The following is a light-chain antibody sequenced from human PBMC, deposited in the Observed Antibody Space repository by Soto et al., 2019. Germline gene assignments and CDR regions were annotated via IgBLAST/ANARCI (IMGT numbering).Light chain of an antibody. J-gene: IGKJ1*01. Sequence: IQMTQSPSSLSASVGDIVTIACRASQSISSYLNWYQQKPGKAPKLLIYAASSLQSGVPSRFSGSGSGTDFTLTISSLQPEDFATYFCQQSYSLRGTFGQGTKVDI. CDR1: QSISSY. CDR3: QQSYSLRGT. V-gene: IGKV1-39*01. CDR2: AAS.